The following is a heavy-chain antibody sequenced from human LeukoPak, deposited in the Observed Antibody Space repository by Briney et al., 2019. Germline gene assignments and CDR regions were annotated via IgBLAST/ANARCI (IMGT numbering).Heavy chain of an antibody. J-gene: IGHJ4*02. CDR1: GGSISSYY. CDR2: IYYSGST. V-gene: IGHV4-59*01. CDR3: ARDGWPDRLDY. Sequence: SETLFLTCTVSGGSISSYYWSWLRQPPGKGLEWIGYIYYSGSTNYNPSLKSRVTISVDTSKNQFSLKLSSVTAADTAVYYCARDGWPDRLDYWGQGTLVTVSS. D-gene: IGHD5-24*01.